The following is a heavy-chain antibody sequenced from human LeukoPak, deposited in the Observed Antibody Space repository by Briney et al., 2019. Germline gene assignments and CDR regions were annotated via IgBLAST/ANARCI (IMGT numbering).Heavy chain of an antibody. CDR2: IYYSGST. V-gene: IGHV4-59*01. CDR1: GGSISRYY. Sequence: SETLSLTCTVSGGSISRYYWSWIRQPPGKGLEWIRDIYYSGSTNYNPSLKSRVTISVDTSKNQFSLKLTSVTAADTAVYYCARTTEGGYTYGYFYYYYMDVWGKGTTVTISS. J-gene: IGHJ6*03. D-gene: IGHD5-18*01. CDR3: ARTTEGGYTYGYFYYYYMDV.